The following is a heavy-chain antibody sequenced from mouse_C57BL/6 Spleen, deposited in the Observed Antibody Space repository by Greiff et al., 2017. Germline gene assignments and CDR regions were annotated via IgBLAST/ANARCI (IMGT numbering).Heavy chain of an antibody. CDR1: GYTFTSYG. Sequence: QVQLQQSGAELARPGASVKLSCKASGYTFTSYGISWVKQRTGQGLEWIGEIYPRSGNTYYNEKFKGKATLTADKSSSTAYMELRSLTSEDSAVYFCARDYGSSYGYFEGWGTGTTVTVSS. D-gene: IGHD1-1*01. CDR2: IYPRSGNT. V-gene: IGHV1-81*01. CDR3: ARDYGSSYGYFEG. J-gene: IGHJ1*03.